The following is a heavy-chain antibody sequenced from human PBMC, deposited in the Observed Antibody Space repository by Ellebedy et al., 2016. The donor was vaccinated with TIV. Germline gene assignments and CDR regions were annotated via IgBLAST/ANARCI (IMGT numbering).Heavy chain of an antibody. D-gene: IGHD4/OR15-4a*01. CDR3: ARLGGRLSGLFDY. V-gene: IGHV1-46*03. J-gene: IGHJ4*02. Sequence: AASVKVSCKASGYTFTGYYMQWVRQAPGQGLEWMGIINPSGGSTTYTQKLQGRVTMTRDTSTRTVYMELSSLRAEDTAVYYCARLGGRLSGLFDYWGQGTRVTVSS. CDR2: INPSGGST. CDR1: GYTFTGYY.